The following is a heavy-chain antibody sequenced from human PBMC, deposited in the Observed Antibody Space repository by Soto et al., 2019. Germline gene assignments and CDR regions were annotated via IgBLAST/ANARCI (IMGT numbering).Heavy chain of an antibody. Sequence: SETLSLTCTVSGGSISKYYWSWIRQSPGKGLEWIGYIYYSGSTKYNPSLKSRVTISVDTSKNQFSLKLSSVTAADTAVYYCASLPAVVWYSFDYWGQGTLVTV. D-gene: IGHD6-13*01. CDR3: ASLPAVVWYSFDY. J-gene: IGHJ4*02. CDR1: GGSISKYY. CDR2: IYYSGST. V-gene: IGHV4-59*01.